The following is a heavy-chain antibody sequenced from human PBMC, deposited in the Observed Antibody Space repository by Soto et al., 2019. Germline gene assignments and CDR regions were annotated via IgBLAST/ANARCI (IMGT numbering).Heavy chain of an antibody. Sequence: SVKVSCKASGGTFSRHAFSWVRQAPGQGLEWMGGIIPMFGTPNYSEKFQGRLSITADESTTTVYMQLSSLRSEDTAVYYCARKFDYDCSGHYYVYWGQGTLVTVSS. V-gene: IGHV1-69*13. CDR1: GGTFSRHA. J-gene: IGHJ4*02. CDR3: ARKFDYDCSGHYYVY. D-gene: IGHD3-22*01. CDR2: IIPMFGTP.